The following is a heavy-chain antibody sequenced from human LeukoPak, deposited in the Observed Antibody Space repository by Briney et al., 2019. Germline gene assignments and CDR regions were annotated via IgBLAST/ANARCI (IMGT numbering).Heavy chain of an antibody. J-gene: IGHJ6*04. CDR1: GFTFSSYE. V-gene: IGHV3-48*03. D-gene: IGHD3-3*01. CDR3: ARGGDFWSGSQHLDV. CDR2: INSRGSYI. Sequence: GGSLRLSCAASGFTFSSYEMNWVRQAPGKGLEGLSYINSRGSYIYYADSVKGRFTISRDNAKNSLYLQMNSLRAEDRAVYYCARGGDFWSGSQHLDVWGKGTTVTVCS.